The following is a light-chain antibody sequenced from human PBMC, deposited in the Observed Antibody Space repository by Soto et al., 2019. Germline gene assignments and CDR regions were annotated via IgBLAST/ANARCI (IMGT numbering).Light chain of an antibody. CDR1: QSVSRN. CDR2: DAS. Sequence: EIVVTQSPATLSVSPVERVTLSCRASQSVSRNLAWYQQRPGQAPRLLIFDASTRATGVPARFSGGGSGTDFTLTISSLQSDDFATYYCQQYNTFPWTFGQGTKVDI. CDR3: QQYNTFPWT. J-gene: IGKJ1*01. V-gene: IGKV3-15*01.